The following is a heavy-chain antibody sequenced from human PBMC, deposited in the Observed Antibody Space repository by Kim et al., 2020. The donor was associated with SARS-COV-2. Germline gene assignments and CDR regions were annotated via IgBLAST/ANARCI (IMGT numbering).Heavy chain of an antibody. Sequence: GGSLRLSCAASGFTFDDYAMHWVRQAPGKGLEWVSGISWNSGSIGYADSVKGRFTISRDNAKNSLYLQMNSLRAEDTALYYCAKDMAFQGAAAGITGGTYYYYYGMDVWGQGTTVTVSS. CDR3: AKDMAFQGAAAGITGGTYYYYYGMDV. V-gene: IGHV3-9*01. CDR1: GFTFDDYA. D-gene: IGHD6-13*01. J-gene: IGHJ6*02. CDR2: ISWNSGSI.